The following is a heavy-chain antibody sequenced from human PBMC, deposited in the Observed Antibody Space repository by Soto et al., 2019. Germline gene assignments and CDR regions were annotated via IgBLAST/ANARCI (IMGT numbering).Heavy chain of an antibody. J-gene: IGHJ3*02. D-gene: IGHD6-19*01. CDR1: GGSICRYY. V-gene: IGHV4-59*01. CDR3: ARGSVAGNAFDS. CDR2: IYSSGST. Sequence: SQTQSLTCTVSGGSICRYYWSCFRQPPGKGLEWIGYIYSSGSTNYNPSRKSRVTISVDTSKNQFSLKLSSVTAADTAVYYCARGSVAGNAFDSWGQGTMVTVSS.